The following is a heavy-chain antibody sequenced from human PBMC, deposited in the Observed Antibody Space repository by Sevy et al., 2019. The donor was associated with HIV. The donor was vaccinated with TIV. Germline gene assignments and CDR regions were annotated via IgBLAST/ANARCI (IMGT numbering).Heavy chain of an antibody. J-gene: IGHJ3*02. CDR2: IYTSGTT. CDR3: ARLNYDVLSGSYDAFDI. CDR1: GGSIGTGTDY. D-gene: IGHD3-3*01. Sequence: SETLSLTCTVSGGSIGTGTDYWSWIRQPAGKGLEWIGRIYTSGTTNYNPFLKSRVTISLDTSKNQFSLKLSSVTAAETAVYYCARLNYDVLSGSYDAFDIWGQGTMVTVSS. V-gene: IGHV4-61*02.